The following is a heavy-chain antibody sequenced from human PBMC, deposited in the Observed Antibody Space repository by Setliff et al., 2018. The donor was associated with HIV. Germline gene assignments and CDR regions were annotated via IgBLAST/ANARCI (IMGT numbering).Heavy chain of an antibody. CDR3: ARAYYYDQGSYFDY. Sequence: ASVKVSCKASGYTFTSNYDVNWVRLAAGQGLEWLGWINPNSGNTGYAQKFQGRVTITTDESTSTAYMELSSLRSEDTAVYYCARAYYYDQGSYFDYWGQGTLVTVSS. V-gene: IGHV1-8*03. J-gene: IGHJ4*02. CDR2: INPNSGNT. D-gene: IGHD3-22*01. CDR1: GYTFTSNYD.